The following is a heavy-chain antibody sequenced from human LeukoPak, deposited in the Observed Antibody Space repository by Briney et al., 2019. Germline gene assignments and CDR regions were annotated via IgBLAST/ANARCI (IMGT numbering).Heavy chain of an antibody. Sequence: SETLSLTCAVYGGSFSGYYWSWIRQPPGKGLEWIGEINHSGSTNYNPSLKSRVTISVDTSKNQFSLKLSSVTAADTAVYYCASISVVGYGDYGQYFDYWGQGTLVTVSS. J-gene: IGHJ4*02. CDR1: GGSFSGYY. CDR3: ASISVVGYGDYGQYFDY. V-gene: IGHV4-34*01. D-gene: IGHD4-17*01. CDR2: INHSGST.